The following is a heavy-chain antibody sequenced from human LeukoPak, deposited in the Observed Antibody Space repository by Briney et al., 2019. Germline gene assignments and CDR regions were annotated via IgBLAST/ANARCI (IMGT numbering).Heavy chain of an antibody. CDR2: INPQSGGT. J-gene: IGHJ4*02. CDR3: ARVRGWHNFDY. D-gene: IGHD6-19*01. CDR1: GYVFSDYY. Sequence: ASVKVSCKSSGYVFSDYYIHWVRQAPGQGLERMGYINPQSGGTNSAQKFLGRVTMTRDTSIKTVYMELKRLRSDDTAVYFCARVRGWHNFDYWGQGTQVTVSS. V-gene: IGHV1-2*02.